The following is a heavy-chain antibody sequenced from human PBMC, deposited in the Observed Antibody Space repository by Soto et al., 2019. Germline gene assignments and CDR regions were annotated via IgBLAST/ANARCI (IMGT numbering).Heavy chain of an antibody. D-gene: IGHD6-6*01. V-gene: IGHV3-7*01. J-gene: IGHJ4*02. CDR2: IKQDGSEK. Sequence: GGSLRLSCAASGFTFSSYWMSWVRQAPGKGLEWVANIKQDGSEKYYVDSVKGRFTISRDNAKNSLYLQMNSLRAEDTAVYYCARVADSSSSGGWFDYWGQGTLVTVSS. CDR3: ARVADSSSSGGWFDY. CDR1: GFTFSSYW.